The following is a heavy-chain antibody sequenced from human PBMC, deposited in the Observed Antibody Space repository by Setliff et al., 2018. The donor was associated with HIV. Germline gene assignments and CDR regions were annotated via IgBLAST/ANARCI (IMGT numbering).Heavy chain of an antibody. J-gene: IGHJ4*02. CDR1: GVPLSDYY. V-gene: IGHV4-34*01. CDR2: VHHTGYL. Sequence: SETLSLTCTLNGVPLSDYYWNWIRQSPGKGLEWNAEVHHTGYLNYSPSLKSRATISRDPSTKQFSLKMTSMTASDTAVYYCAAFFVTPLMTQDFWGQGTLVTVSS. D-gene: IGHD4-17*01. CDR3: AAFFVTPLMTQDF.